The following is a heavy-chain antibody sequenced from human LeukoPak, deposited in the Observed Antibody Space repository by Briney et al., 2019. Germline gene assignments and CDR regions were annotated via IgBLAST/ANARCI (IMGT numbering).Heavy chain of an antibody. CDR3: AKASGEGTRLNLDY. Sequence: GGSLRLSCAASGFTFSSYAMSWVRQAPGKGLEWVSAIGGSGGNIYYADSVKGRFTISRDNSNNTLYLQVNSLRAEDTAVYYCAKASGEGTRLNLDYWGQGTLVTVSS. V-gene: IGHV3-23*01. D-gene: IGHD5-12*01. CDR1: GFTFSSYA. CDR2: IGGSGGNI. J-gene: IGHJ4*02.